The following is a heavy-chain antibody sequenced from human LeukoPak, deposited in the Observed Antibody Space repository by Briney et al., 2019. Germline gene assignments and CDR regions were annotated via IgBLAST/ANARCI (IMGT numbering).Heavy chain of an antibody. CDR3: AREGSSDFLFDH. CDR2: ISSGGSTI. V-gene: IGHV3-48*03. CDR1: GFTFSSFE. J-gene: IGHJ4*02. D-gene: IGHD3-22*01. Sequence: GGSLRLSCAASGFTFSSFEMIWVRQAPGKGLEWVSYISSGGSTIYYADSVKGRFTLSRDNAKNSLYLQMSSLRAEDTAVYYCAREGSSDFLFDHWGQGTLVTVSS.